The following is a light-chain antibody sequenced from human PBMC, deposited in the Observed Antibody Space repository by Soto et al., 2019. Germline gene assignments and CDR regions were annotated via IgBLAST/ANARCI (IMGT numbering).Light chain of an antibody. Sequence: QSALTQSPSASGTPGQRVTISCSGSSSNIGRNTVDWYQHLPGAAPKLLIYSNDQRPSAVPDRISGSKSGTSASLAISGLQSEDEADYYCSAWDDSLNGLVFGTGTKLTVL. V-gene: IGLV1-44*01. CDR1: SSNIGRNT. J-gene: IGLJ1*01. CDR2: SND. CDR3: SAWDDSLNGLV.